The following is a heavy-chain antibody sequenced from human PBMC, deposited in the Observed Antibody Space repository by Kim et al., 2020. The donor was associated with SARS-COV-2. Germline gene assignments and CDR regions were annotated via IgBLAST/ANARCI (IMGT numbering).Heavy chain of an antibody. D-gene: IGHD2-15*01. V-gene: IGHV3-74*01. Sequence: GGSLRLSCAVSGFTFSSLWMHWARQAPGKGLVWVSAINTDGSGTYYADSVKGRFTISRDNAKNTLYLQMHSLRAEDTAVYCCESQIKGGGTWGQGTMVTV. CDR2: INTDGSGT. CDR1: GFTFSSLW. CDR3: ESQIKGGGT. J-gene: IGHJ3*01.